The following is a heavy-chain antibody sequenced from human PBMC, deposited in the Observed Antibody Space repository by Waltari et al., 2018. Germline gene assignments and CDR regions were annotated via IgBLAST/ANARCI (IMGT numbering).Heavy chain of an antibody. D-gene: IGHD3-22*01. CDR3: ATVPIRTHTYYYDSSGYGN. V-gene: IGHV1-69-2*01. Sequence: EVQLVQSGAEVKKPGATVKISCKVSGYTFTDYYMHWVQQAPGNGLEWMGLVDPEDGETIYAEKFQGRVTITADTSTDTAYMELSSLRSEDTAVYYCATVPIRTHTYYYDSSGYGNWGQGTLVTVSS. J-gene: IGHJ4*02. CDR2: VDPEDGET. CDR1: GYTFTDYY.